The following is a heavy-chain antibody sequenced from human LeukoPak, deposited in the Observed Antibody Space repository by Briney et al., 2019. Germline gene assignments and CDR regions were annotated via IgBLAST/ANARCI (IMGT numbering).Heavy chain of an antibody. Sequence: PSETLSLTYTVSGGSISSYYWSWIRQHPGKGLEWIGYIYYSGSTYYNPSLKSRVTISVDTSKNQFSLKLSSVTAADTAVYYCARDATYYYGSGPVGGAFDIWGQGTMVTVSS. V-gene: IGHV4-59*06. CDR2: IYYSGST. CDR3: ARDATYYYGSGPVGGAFDI. CDR1: GGSISSYY. D-gene: IGHD3-10*01. J-gene: IGHJ3*02.